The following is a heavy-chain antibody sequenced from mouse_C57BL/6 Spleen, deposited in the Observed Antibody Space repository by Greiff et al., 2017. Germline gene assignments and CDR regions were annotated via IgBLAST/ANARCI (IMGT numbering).Heavy chain of an antibody. J-gene: IGHJ2*01. CDR2: ILPNSGST. D-gene: IGHD4-1*01. CDR1: GYTFTSYW. CDR3: ARIGNCAFFDY. Sequence: QVQLQQPGAELVKPGASVKLSCKASGYTFTSYWMHWVKQRPGQGLEWIGVILPNSGSTNYNEKFKSKATLTVDKSSSTAYMQLSSLTSEDSAVYYCARIGNCAFFDYWGQGTTLTVSS. V-gene: IGHV1-64*01.